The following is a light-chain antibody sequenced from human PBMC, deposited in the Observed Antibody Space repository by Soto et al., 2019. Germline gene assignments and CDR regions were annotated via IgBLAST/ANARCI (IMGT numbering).Light chain of an antibody. J-gene: IGKJ4*01. CDR2: DAS. V-gene: IGKV1-5*01. CDR3: QQHNSYPQT. CDR1: QSVSSW. Sequence: DIQMTQSPSTLSLSLGDRVTLTCRASQSVSSWLAWYQQKPGKAPKLLIYDASSWESGIPARFSGSGSGTEFTLTISSLQPDDFAAYYCQQHNSYPQTFGGGTKVDIK.